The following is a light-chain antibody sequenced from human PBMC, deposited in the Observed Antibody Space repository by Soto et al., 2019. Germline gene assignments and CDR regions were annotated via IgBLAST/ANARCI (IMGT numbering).Light chain of an antibody. CDR2: RIF. J-gene: IGKJ1*01. V-gene: IGKV3-15*01. CDR3: LQHYAWPWT. CDR1: QSVNGF. Sequence: EIVITQSPVTPSVFPGERVTLSCRASQSVNGFLDWFQHKPGQAPRLVLKRIFIRAIGVPARFSGSGSETEFTLTINGLQSEDSGVYYCLQHYAWPWTFGQGTKVDIK.